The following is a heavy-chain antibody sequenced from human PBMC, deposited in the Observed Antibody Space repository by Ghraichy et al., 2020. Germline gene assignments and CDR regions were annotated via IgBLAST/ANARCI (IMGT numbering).Heavy chain of an antibody. V-gene: IGHV4-34*01. D-gene: IGHD3-3*01. CDR3: ARGNFWSGYYKSQVLDY. CDR2: INHSGST. Sequence: SETLSLTCAVYGGSFSGYYWSWIRQPPGKGLEWIGEINHSGSTNYNPSLKSRVTISVDTSKNQFSLKLSSVTAADTAVYYCARGNFWSGYYKSQVLDYWGQGTLVTVSS. CDR1: GGSFSGYY. J-gene: IGHJ4*02.